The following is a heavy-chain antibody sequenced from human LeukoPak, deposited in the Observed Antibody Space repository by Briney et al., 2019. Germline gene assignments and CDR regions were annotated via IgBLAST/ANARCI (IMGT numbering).Heavy chain of an antibody. CDR2: ISSSSSYI. CDR1: GFTFSSYS. Sequence: KTGGSLRLSCAASGFTFSSYSMNWVRQAPGKGLEWVSSISSSSSYIYYADSVKGRFTISRDNAKNSLYLQMNSLRAEDTAVYYCARAEGIVGATDLGYWGQGTLVTVSS. V-gene: IGHV3-21*01. J-gene: IGHJ4*02. D-gene: IGHD1-26*01. CDR3: ARAEGIVGATDLGY.